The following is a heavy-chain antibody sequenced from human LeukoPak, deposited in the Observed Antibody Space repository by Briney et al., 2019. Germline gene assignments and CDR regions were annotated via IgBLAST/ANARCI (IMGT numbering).Heavy chain of an antibody. J-gene: IGHJ4*02. CDR1: GFTFSSYS. Sequence: GGPLRLSCAASGFTFSSYSMNWVRQAPGKGLEWVSSISSSSSYIYYADSVKGRFTISRDNAKNSLYLQMNSLRAEDTAVYYCASDIYYGSGSYDYWGQGTLVTVSS. D-gene: IGHD3-10*01. CDR2: ISSSSSYI. CDR3: ASDIYYGSGSYDY. V-gene: IGHV3-21*01.